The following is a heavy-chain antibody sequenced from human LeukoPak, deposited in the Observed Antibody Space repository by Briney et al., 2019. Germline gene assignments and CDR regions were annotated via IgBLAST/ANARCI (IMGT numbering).Heavy chain of an antibody. Sequence: PGRSLRLSCAASGFTFSSYAMHWVRQAPGNVLEWVAVISYDGSNKYDADSVKGRFTISRDNSKNTLYLQMNSLRAEDTAVYYCARAVWTPDERSSSWYFDYWGQGTLVTVSS. V-gene: IGHV3-30*04. CDR1: GFTFSSYA. D-gene: IGHD6-13*01. CDR3: ARAVWTPDERSSSWYFDY. J-gene: IGHJ4*02. CDR2: ISYDGSNK.